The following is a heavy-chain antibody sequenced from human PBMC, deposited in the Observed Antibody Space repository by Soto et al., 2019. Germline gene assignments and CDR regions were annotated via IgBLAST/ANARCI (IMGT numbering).Heavy chain of an antibody. D-gene: IGHD3-22*01. CDR3: ARGDATKIVVTTYYAMDV. CDR2: IIPVYGTP. V-gene: IGHV1-69*12. Sequence: QVQLVQSGAEVKKSGSSVNVSCKASGGSLSNYRISWVRQAPGQGLEWMGAIIPVYGTPNYAQKFQDRVTITADESTTTVYMEVRSLTSEDTAVYYCARGDATKIVVTTYYAMDVWGQWTTVTVSS. CDR1: GGSLSNYR. J-gene: IGHJ6*02.